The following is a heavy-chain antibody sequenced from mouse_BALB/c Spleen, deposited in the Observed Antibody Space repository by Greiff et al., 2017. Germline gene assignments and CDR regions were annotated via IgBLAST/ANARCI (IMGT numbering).Heavy chain of an antibody. CDR2: IDPANGNT. CDR1: GFNIKDTY. CDR3: APMITGWFAY. D-gene: IGHD2-4*01. Sequence: VQLKQSGAELVKPGASVKLSCTASGFNIKDTYMHWVKQRPEQGLEWIGRIDPANGNTKYDPKFQGKATITADTSSNTAYLQLSSLTSEDTAVYYCAPMITGWFAYWGQGTLVTVSA. V-gene: IGHV14-3*02. J-gene: IGHJ3*01.